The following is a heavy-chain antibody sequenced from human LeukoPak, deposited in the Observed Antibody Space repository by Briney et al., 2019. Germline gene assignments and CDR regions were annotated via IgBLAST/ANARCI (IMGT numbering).Heavy chain of an antibody. V-gene: IGHV1-2*06. Sequence: ASVKVSCKAPGYTFTGYYMHWVRQAPGQGLEWMGRINPNSGGTNYAQKFQGRVTITTDESTSTAYMELSSLRSEDTAVYYCASWNSSSWYTDWFDPWGQGTLVTVSS. CDR2: INPNSGGT. CDR3: ASWNSSSWYTDWFDP. CDR1: GYTFTGYY. J-gene: IGHJ5*02. D-gene: IGHD6-13*01.